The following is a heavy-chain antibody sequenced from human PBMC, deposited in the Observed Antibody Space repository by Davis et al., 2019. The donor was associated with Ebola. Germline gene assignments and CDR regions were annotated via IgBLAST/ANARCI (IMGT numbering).Heavy chain of an antibody. CDR1: GFTVSSNY. Sequence: GESLKTPCAASGFTVSSNYMSWVRQAPGKGLEWVSVIYSGGSTYYADSVKGRFTISRDNSKNTLYLQMNSLRAEDTAVYYCAKAGYCSGGSCYFSAFDPWGQGTLVTVSS. J-gene: IGHJ5*02. V-gene: IGHV3-53*01. CDR2: IYSGGST. D-gene: IGHD2-15*01. CDR3: AKAGYCSGGSCYFSAFDP.